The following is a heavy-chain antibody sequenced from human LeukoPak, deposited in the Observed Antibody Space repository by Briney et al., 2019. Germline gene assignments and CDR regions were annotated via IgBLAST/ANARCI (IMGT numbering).Heavy chain of an antibody. CDR3: ARGGVVVPPSYYYYYMDV. V-gene: IGHV3-11*04. CDR1: GFTFSDYY. D-gene: IGHD2-2*01. Sequence: GGSLRLSCAASGFTFSDYYMSWIRQAPGKGLEWVSYISSSGSTIYYADSVKGRFTISRDNAKNSLYLQMNSLRAEDTAVYYCARGGVVVPPSYYYYYMDVWGKGTTVTVSS. CDR2: ISSSGSTI. J-gene: IGHJ6*03.